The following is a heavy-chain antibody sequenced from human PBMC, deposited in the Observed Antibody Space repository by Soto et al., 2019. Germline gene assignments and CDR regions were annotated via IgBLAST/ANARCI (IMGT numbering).Heavy chain of an antibody. CDR3: ARLGGYYQALDS. D-gene: IGHD3-22*01. CDR2: IYYAGTT. J-gene: IGHJ4*02. Sequence: SETLSLTCSASGGSINNYYWSWIRQPPGKGLEFIGYIYYAGTTTYNPSLKSRVTISVDMSKNQFSLKLSSVTAADTAVYYCARLGGYYQALDSWGQGTLVTVSS. CDR1: GGSINNYY. V-gene: IGHV4-59*08.